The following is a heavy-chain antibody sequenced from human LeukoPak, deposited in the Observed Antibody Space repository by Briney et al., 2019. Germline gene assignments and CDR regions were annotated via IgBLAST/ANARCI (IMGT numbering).Heavy chain of an antibody. J-gene: IGHJ6*02. V-gene: IGHV1-8*01. CDR1: GYTFTTYD. D-gene: IGHD5-24*01. CDR2: MNPNSGNT. Sequence: ASVKVSCKASGYTFTTYDINWVRQATGQGLEWMGWMNPNSGNTGYAQKFQGRVTMTRNTSISTAYMELSSLRSEDTAVYFCARDGAEVGMDVWGQGTTVTVSS. CDR3: ARDGAEVGMDV.